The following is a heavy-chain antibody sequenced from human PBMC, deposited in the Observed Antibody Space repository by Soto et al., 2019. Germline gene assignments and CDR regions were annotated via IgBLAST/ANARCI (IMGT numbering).Heavy chain of an antibody. Sequence: EVQVLESGGGLVQPGGSLRLSCAASGFTFSNYAMSWVRQAPGKGLEWVSVISGSGGSTYYADSVKGRFTISRDNSKDTLYLQMNSLRAEDTAVYYWAKGQGYRSSWSFEYWGQGTLVTVSS. J-gene: IGHJ4*02. CDR3: AKGQGYRSSWSFEY. D-gene: IGHD6-13*01. V-gene: IGHV3-23*01. CDR1: GFTFSNYA. CDR2: ISGSGGST.